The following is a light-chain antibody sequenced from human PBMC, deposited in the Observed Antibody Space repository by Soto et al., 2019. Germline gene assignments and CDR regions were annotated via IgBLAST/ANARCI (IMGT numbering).Light chain of an antibody. J-gene: IGKJ5*01. CDR1: QTVERW. CDR3: QHYLNYPIT. Sequence: DIQMTQSPSTLPASVGDRVTISCRASQTVERWLAWYQQKPGKAPKVLISGASDLHGGVPSRFSGSGSRTDFTLTITHLQSEDFATYYCQHYLNYPITFGQGTRL. V-gene: IGKV1-5*01. CDR2: GAS.